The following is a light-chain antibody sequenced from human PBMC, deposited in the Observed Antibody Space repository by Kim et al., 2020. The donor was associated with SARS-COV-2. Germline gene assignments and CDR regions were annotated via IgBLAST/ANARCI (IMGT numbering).Light chain of an antibody. J-gene: IGLJ3*02. Sequence: QSALTQPASVSGSPGQSITISCTGTSSDIGGYSYVSWYQQHPGKAPKLMIYDVIKRPSGVSDRFSGSKSGNTASLTISGLQAEDEADYYCTSYTSSSTWLFGGGTQLTVL. V-gene: IGLV2-14*03. CDR1: SSDIGGYSY. CDR3: TSYTSSSTWL. CDR2: DVI.